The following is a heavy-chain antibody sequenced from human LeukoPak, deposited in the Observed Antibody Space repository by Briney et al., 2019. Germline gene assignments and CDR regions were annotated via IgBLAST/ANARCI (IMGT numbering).Heavy chain of an antibody. J-gene: IGHJ3*01. Sequence: SQTLSLTCAISGDSVSNNSAAWNWIRQSPSRGLEWLGRTYHRSKWYDDYSLSMIIRITINADTSKNQFSLHLHSVTPEDMAVYYCARDGYSSTWYVFDVWGQGTVVTVSS. D-gene: IGHD6-13*01. CDR1: GDSVSNNSAA. CDR2: TYHRSKWYD. V-gene: IGHV6-1*01. CDR3: ARDGYSSTWYVFDV.